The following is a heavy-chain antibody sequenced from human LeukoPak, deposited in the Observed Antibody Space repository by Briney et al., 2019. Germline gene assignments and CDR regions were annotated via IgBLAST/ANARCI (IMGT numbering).Heavy chain of an antibody. D-gene: IGHD3-3*01. CDR1: GGSFSGYY. Sequence: PSETLSLTCAVYGGSFSGYYWSWIRQPPGKVLEWIGEINHSGSTNYNPSLKSRVTISVDTSKNQFSLKLSSVTAADTAVYYCARAIITIFGVVTVFDYWGQGTLVTVSS. J-gene: IGHJ4*02. CDR3: ARAIITIFGVVTVFDY. V-gene: IGHV4-34*01. CDR2: INHSGST.